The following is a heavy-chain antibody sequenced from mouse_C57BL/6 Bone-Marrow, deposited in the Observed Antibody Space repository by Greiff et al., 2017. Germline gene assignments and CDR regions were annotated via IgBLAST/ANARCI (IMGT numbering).Heavy chain of an antibody. D-gene: IGHD2-3*01. J-gene: IGHJ4*01. CDR3: ARDGYYAMDY. Sequence: QVQLQQPGAELVRPGTSVKLSCKASGYTFTSYWMHWVKQRPGQGLEWIGVIDPSDSYTNYNQKFKGKATLTVDTSSSTAYMPLSSLTSEDSAVYYCARDGYYAMDYWGQGTSVTVSS. CDR1: GYTFTSYW. V-gene: IGHV1-59*01. CDR2: IDPSDSYT.